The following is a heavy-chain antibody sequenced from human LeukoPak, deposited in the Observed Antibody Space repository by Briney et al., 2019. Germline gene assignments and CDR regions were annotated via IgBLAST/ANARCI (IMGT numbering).Heavy chain of an antibody. CDR2: ISFDGSDT. CDR1: GFTFSSYA. D-gene: IGHD1-26*01. Sequence: GGSLRLSCAASGFTFSSYAMHWVRQAPGKGLEWVAAISFDGSDTYYADPVKGRFAVSRDKYKNMLYVQMNSLRPKDTAVYYCARASSGSVLFYFDFWGRGTLVTVSS. V-gene: IGHV3-30*01. CDR3: ARASSGSVLFYFDF. J-gene: IGHJ4*02.